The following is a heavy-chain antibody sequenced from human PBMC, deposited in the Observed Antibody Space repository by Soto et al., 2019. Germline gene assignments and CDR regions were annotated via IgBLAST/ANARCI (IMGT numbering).Heavy chain of an antibody. V-gene: IGHV2-5*01. CDR2: IYWSDEK. D-gene: IGHD4-4*01. Sequence: QITLKESGPTLVKPTQTLTLTCTFSGFSLSASGVGVGWIRQPPGKALEWLALIYWSDEKRYSPSLSSRLTITKDTSKNQVVLTMTNMDPVDTATYSCAHRRGADYKGCVHYWGQGTLVTVSS. CDR3: AHRRGADYKGCVHY. CDR1: GFSLSASGVG. J-gene: IGHJ4*02.